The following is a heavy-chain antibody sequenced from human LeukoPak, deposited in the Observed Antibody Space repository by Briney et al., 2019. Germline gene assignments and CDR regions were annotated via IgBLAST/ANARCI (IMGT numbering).Heavy chain of an antibody. J-gene: IGHJ5*02. CDR3: ARRNSYYYDSSGFIRWFDP. D-gene: IGHD3-22*01. V-gene: IGHV4-34*01. Sequence: SETLSLTCAVYGGSFSGYYWSWIRQPPGKGLEWIGEINHSGSTNYNPSLKSRVTISVDTSKNQFSLKLSSVTAADTAVYYCARRNSYYYDSSGFIRWFDPWGQGTLVTVSS. CDR2: INHSGST. CDR1: GGSFSGYY.